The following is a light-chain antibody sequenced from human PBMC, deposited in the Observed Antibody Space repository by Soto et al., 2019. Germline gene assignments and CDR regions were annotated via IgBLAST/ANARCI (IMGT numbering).Light chain of an antibody. CDR1: SSDVGGYNY. V-gene: IGLV2-14*01. CDR3: SSYTTTSTLV. J-gene: IGLJ2*01. Sequence: QSALTQPASVSGSPGQSITISCTGTSSDVGGYNYVSWYQQHPGKAPKLIISEVSDRPSGISARFTGSKSGNVASLTISGLQTEDEADYFCSSYTTTSTLVFGGGTKVTVL. CDR2: EVS.